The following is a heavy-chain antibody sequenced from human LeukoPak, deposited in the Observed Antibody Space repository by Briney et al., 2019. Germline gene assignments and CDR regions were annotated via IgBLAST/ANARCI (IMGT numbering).Heavy chain of an antibody. CDR2: IHYSGST. J-gene: IGHJ6*03. CDR3: ARTTEGGYTYGYFYYYYMDV. CDR1: GGSISSYY. D-gene: IGHD5-18*01. V-gene: IGHV4-59*01. Sequence: PSQTLSLTCTVSGGSISSYYWSWIRQPPGKGLEWIGYIHYSGSTNYNPSLKSRVTISVDTSKNQFSLKLSSVTAADTAVYYCARTTEGGYTYGYFYYYYMDVWGKGTTVTISS.